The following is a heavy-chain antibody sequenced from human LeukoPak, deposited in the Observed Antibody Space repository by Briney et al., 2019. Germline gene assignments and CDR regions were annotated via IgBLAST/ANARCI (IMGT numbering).Heavy chain of an antibody. CDR3: TRGNYGMDV. V-gene: IGHV3-48*01. J-gene: IGHJ6*02. Sequence: GGSLRLSCAASGFTFNAYSMNWVRQAPGKGLEWISFITSSSSVIYYADSVKGRFTISRDNAKSSLYLQMNSLRVDDTAVYYCTRGNYGMDVWGQGTTVTVSS. CDR1: GFTFNAYS. CDR2: ITSSSSVI.